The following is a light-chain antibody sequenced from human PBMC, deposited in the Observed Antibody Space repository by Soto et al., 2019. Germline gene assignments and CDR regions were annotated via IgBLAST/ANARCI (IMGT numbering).Light chain of an antibody. V-gene: IGKV3-20*01. Sequence: EIVLTQSPGIFSLSPLEIASLSFGASQSISSSFLAWYQQKPGQAPRLLIYGASSRATGIPDRFSGSGSGTDFTLTISRLETEDFAVYYCQQCGSSSTFGQGTRLEIK. CDR3: QQCGSSST. CDR2: GAS. CDR1: QSISSSF. J-gene: IGKJ5*01.